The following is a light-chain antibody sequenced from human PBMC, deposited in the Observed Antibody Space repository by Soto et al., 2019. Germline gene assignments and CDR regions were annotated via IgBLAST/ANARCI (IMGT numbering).Light chain of an antibody. Sequence: DLQITQSPSTLSGSVGARVTITCRASQTSSSWLAWYQQKPGKAPKLLIYRASTLKSGVPSRSSGSGSGTEFTLTISRLQPEDFATYYCQQYGRYSGTFGPGTKVDIK. V-gene: IGKV1-5*03. CDR1: QTSSSW. CDR3: QQYGRYSGT. J-gene: IGKJ3*01. CDR2: RAS.